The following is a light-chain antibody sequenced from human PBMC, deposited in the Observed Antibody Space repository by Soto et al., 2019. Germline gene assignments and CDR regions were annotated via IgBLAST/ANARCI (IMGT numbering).Light chain of an antibody. CDR1: QSVSSK. Sequence: EIVMTQSPATLSVSPGERATLSCRASQSVSSKLAWYQQKPGQAPRLLIYGASTRATGIPARFSGSGSGIEFTLTISSLQSEDFATYYCQQYNSFVYSFGGGTKLEI. V-gene: IGKV3-15*01. CDR2: GAS. J-gene: IGKJ2*03. CDR3: QQYNSFVYS.